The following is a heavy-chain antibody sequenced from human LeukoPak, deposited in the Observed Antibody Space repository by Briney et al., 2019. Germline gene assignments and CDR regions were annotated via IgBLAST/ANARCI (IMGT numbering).Heavy chain of an antibody. V-gene: IGHV3-23*01. CDR1: GITLSNYG. J-gene: IGHJ4*01. D-gene: IGHD6-19*01. CDR3: ARGAGWNFYEY. Sequence: GGSLRLSCAVSGITLSNYGMSWVRQAPGKGLEWVAGISGSGGGTVYADSVKGRFTISRDNSKNTVDLQMSSLRPEDTAVYYCARGAGWNFYEYWGHGTLVTVSS. CDR2: ISGSGGGT.